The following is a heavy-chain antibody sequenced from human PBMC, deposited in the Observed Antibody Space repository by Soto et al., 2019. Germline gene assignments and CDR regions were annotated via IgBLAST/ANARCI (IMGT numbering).Heavy chain of an antibody. CDR1: GFTFNNYA. J-gene: IGHJ4*02. D-gene: IGHD1-7*01. CDR3: AKDRNYPRDQFHN. V-gene: IGHV3-23*01. Sequence: PGGSLRLSCAASGFTFNNYAMSWVRQAPGKGLEWVSAISANGQGIYYADSVKGRFIISRDSSKNTVFLHMDSLTAEGTAVYYCAKDRNYPRDQFHNWGQGTLVTVSS. CDR2: ISANGQGI.